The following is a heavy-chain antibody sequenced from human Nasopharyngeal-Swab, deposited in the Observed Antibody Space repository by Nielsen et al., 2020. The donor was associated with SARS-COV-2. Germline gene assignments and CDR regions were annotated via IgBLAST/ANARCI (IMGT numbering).Heavy chain of an antibody. CDR1: GFTFSSQA. J-gene: IGHJ4*02. Sequence: RGSLRLSCAASGFTFSSQAIHWVRQASRKGLEWVGRVRSKGNNYATAYSASVKGRFIIFRDDPTNTAYLQMNSLKTEDTAMYYCTRCGGGCYSGRDYWGQGTLVTVSS. CDR2: VRSKGNNYAT. CDR3: TRCGGGCYSGRDY. D-gene: IGHD2-15*01. V-gene: IGHV3-73*01.